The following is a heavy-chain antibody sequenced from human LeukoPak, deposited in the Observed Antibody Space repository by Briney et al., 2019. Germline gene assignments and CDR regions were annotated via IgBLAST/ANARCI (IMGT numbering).Heavy chain of an antibody. CDR2: IYPGDSDT. CDR1: GYSFTNHY. V-gene: IGHV5-51*01. D-gene: IGHD3-10*01. J-gene: IGHJ4*02. CDR3: ARRGYGSGNYYYPN. Sequence: GESLKISCKGSGYSFTNHYIGWVRLMPGKGLEWMGIIYPGDSDTRCSPSIQGQVTISADKSISTAYLQWSSLQASDTAMYYCARRGYGSGNYYYPNWGQGTLVTVSS.